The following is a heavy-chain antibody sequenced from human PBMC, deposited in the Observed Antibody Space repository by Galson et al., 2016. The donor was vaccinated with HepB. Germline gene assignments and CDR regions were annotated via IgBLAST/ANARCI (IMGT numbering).Heavy chain of an antibody. Sequence: SLRLSCAASGFTFSTYAMHWVRQAPGKGLEWVAVISDDGSSQDYADSVKGRFTISRDNSENTLYLQMNSLRPEDTAVYYRAKELLEWLSSKVPGGMDVWGQGTAVTVSS. D-gene: IGHD3-3*01. V-gene: IGHV3-30*18. J-gene: IGHJ6*02. CDR2: ISDDGSSQ. CDR3: AKELLEWLSSKVPGGMDV. CDR1: GFTFSTYA.